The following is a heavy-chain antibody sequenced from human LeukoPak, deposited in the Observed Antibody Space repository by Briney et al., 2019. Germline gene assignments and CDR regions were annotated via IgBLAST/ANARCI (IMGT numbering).Heavy chain of an antibody. CDR3: ASQSYARFDP. Sequence: ETLSLTCTVSGGSISSSSYYWGWIRQPPEKGLEWVGNIQPDGSEQYPVDSVKGRFTISRDNARNSMFLQMNSLRVEDTAVYYCASQSYARFDPWGQGTLVTVSS. D-gene: IGHD3-16*01. J-gene: IGHJ5*02. CDR1: GGSISSSSYY. CDR2: IQPDGSEQ. V-gene: IGHV3-7*01.